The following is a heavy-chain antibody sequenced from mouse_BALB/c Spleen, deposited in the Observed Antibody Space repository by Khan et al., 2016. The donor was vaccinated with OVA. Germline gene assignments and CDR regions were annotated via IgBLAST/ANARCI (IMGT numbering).Heavy chain of an antibody. CDR1: GFTFTDYY. D-gene: IGHD1-1*02. Sequence: EVQLLETGGGFMQPGGSLTLSCATSGFTFTDYYMYWVRQTPEKRLEWVAYISNRGTTPNYSDTVRGRFTISRDNAKNTLYLQMSRLRAEETAMDYWARGGDGGGLAYWGQGTLVTVSA. CDR2: ISNRGTTP. V-gene: IGHV5-12*02. J-gene: IGHJ3*01. CDR3: ARGGDGGGLAY.